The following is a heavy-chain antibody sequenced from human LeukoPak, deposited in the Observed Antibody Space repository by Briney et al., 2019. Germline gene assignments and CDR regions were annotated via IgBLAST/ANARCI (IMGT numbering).Heavy chain of an antibody. D-gene: IGHD5-18*01. CDR1: GFTFDDFA. CDR2: ISWNSGDV. V-gene: IGHV3-9*01. Sequence: GGSLRLSCAASGFTFDDFALHWVRQAPGKGLEWVSGISWNSGDVGYADSVKGRFTISRDNAKNSLYLQMNSLRAEDTALYYCAKLYGYSYGYIDFWGQGTLVTVSS. J-gene: IGHJ4*02. CDR3: AKLYGYSYGYIDF.